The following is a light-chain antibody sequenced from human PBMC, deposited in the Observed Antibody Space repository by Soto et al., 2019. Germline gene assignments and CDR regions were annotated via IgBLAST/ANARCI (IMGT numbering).Light chain of an antibody. Sequence: EIVLMQSPGTLSLSPGETATLACRASQSVSSSLAWYQQKPGQAPRLLIYGASSRATAIPYRFSGSGSGTDFTLTINRLEPEDFAVYYCHEYATSPPVTFGQGTRLEIK. V-gene: IGKV3-20*01. CDR2: GAS. CDR3: HEYATSPPVT. J-gene: IGKJ5*01. CDR1: QSVSSS.